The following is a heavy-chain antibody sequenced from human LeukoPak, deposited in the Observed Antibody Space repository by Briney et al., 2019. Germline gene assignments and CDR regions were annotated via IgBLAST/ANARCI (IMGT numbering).Heavy chain of an antibody. CDR1: GFTFSNYW. CDR3: ARDRQIAY. J-gene: IGHJ4*02. V-gene: IGHV3-7*01. CDR2: IKQDGSEK. Sequence: GGSLRLPCAASGFTFSNYWLTWVRQAPGQGLEWVANIKQDGSEKHYVDSVKGRFTISRDNAKDSLYLQMNSLRAEDTAVYYCARDRQIAYWGQGTLVTVSS.